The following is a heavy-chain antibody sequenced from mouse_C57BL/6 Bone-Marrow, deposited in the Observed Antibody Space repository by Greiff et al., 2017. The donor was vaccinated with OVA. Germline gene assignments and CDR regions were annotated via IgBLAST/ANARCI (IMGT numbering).Heavy chain of an antibody. CDR1: GYTFTSYG. J-gene: IGHJ3*01. CDR2: IYPRSGNT. V-gene: IGHV1-81*01. CDR3: ALAGLLQGFAY. D-gene: IGHD2-3*01. Sequence: QVQLQQSGAELARPGASVKLSCKASGYTFTSYGISWVKQRTGQGLEWIGEIYPRSGNTYYNEKFKGKATLTADKSSSTAYMELRSLTSEDSAVYFYALAGLLQGFAYWGQGTLVTVSA.